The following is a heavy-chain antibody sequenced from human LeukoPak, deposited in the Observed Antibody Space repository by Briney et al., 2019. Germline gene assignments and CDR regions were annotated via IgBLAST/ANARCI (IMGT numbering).Heavy chain of an antibody. CDR3: AREMEGDYGSGTFFDL. D-gene: IGHD3-10*01. J-gene: IGHJ4*02. V-gene: IGHV3-7*03. CDR1: GFSFSSYT. Sequence: GGSLRLSCEASGFSFSSYTMTWVRQAPGKGLEWVANIKDDGSEKYYLDSVKGRFTISRDNVKNSLYLQMNGLRAEDTAVYYCAREMEGDYGSGTFFDLWGQGNMVTVSS. CDR2: IKDDGSEK.